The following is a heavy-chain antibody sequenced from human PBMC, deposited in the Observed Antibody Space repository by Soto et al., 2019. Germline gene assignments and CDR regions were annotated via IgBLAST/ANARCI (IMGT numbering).Heavy chain of an antibody. D-gene: IGHD3-3*01. Sequence: AVKASWKASGYTFTSYGISWVRQAPGQGLEWMGWISAYNGNTNYAQKLQGRVTMTTDTSTSTAYMELRSLRSDDTAVYYCARGGGSYEFWSGPIYFYYGMYVWG. CDR2: ISAYNGNT. CDR3: ARGGGSYEFWSGPIYFYYGMYV. J-gene: IGHJ6*01. V-gene: IGHV1-18*01. CDR1: GYTFTSYG.